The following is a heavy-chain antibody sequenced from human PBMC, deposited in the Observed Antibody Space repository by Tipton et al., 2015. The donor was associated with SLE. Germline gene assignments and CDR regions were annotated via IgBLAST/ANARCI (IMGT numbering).Heavy chain of an antibody. CDR2: INHSGST. CDR3: ARVGHLAFDY. J-gene: IGHJ4*02. CDR1: GGSFSDYF. Sequence: TLSLTCAVYGGSFSDYFWTWIRQPPGKGLEWIGEINHSGSTNYNPSLKSRVTISVDTSKNQFSLKLSSVTAADTAVYYCARVGHLAFDYWGQGTLVTVSS. V-gene: IGHV4-34*01.